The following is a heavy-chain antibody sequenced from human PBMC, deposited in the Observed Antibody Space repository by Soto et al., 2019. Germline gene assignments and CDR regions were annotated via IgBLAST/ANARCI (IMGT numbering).Heavy chain of an antibody. CDR3: ARGGYSSSHNYYYYYMDV. CDR2: IKQDGSEK. D-gene: IGHD6-6*01. V-gene: IGHV3-7*01. Sequence: GGSLRLSCAASGFTFSSYWMSWVRQAPGKGLEWVANIKQDGSEKYYVDSVKGRFTISRDNAKNSLYLQMNSLRAEATAVYYCARGGYSSSHNYYYYYMDVWGKGTTVTVSS. CDR1: GFTFSSYW. J-gene: IGHJ6*03.